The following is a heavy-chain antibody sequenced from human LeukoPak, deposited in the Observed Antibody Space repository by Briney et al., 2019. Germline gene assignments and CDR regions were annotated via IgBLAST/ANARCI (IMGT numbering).Heavy chain of an antibody. CDR2: IYSGGST. CDR3: ARPSGYELYFDY. V-gene: IGHV3-53*01. J-gene: IGHJ4*02. CDR1: GFTVSSNY. Sequence: PGGSLRLSCAASGFTVSSNYMSWVRQAPGKGLEWVSVIYSGGSTYYADSVKGRFTISRDNSENTLYLQMNGLRAEDTAVYYCARPSGYELYFDYWGQGTLVTVSS. D-gene: IGHD5-12*01.